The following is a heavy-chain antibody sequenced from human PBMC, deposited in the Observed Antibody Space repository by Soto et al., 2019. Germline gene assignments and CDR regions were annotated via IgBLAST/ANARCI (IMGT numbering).Heavy chain of an antibody. J-gene: IGHJ6*02. CDR1: GGSFSGYY. Sequence: SETLSLTCAVYGGSFSGYYWSWIRQPPGKGLEWIVEINHSGSTNYNPSLKSRVTISVDTSKNQFSLKLSSVTAADTAVYYCARVRVVPAAILSSYYYGMDVWGQGTTVTVSS. CDR2: INHSGST. CDR3: ARVRVVPAAILSSYYYGMDV. V-gene: IGHV4-34*01. D-gene: IGHD2-2*02.